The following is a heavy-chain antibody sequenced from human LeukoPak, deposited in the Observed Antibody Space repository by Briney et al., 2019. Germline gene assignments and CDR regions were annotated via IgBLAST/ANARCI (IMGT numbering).Heavy chain of an antibody. CDR3: AKDDSSGYADY. J-gene: IGHJ4*02. CDR2: ISYDGSNK. CDR1: GFTFSSYG. V-gene: IGHV3-30*18. Sequence: GRSLRLSCAASGFTFSSYGMHWVRQAPGKGLEWVAVISYDGSNKYYADSVKGRFTISRDNSKNTLYLQMNSLRAEDTAVYYCAKDDSSGYADYWGQGTLVTVSS. D-gene: IGHD3-22*01.